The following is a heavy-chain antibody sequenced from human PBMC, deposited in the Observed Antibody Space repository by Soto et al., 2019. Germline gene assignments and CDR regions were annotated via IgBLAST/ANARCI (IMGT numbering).Heavy chain of an antibody. J-gene: IGHJ4*02. V-gene: IGHV5-10-1*01. CDR2: IDPTDSYT. CDR1: GYSFTTYW. Sequence: GESLKISCQASGYSFTTYWISWVRQMPGKGLECMGRIDPTDSYTDYGPSFEGHVTMSVDRSINTAYLEWSSLKASDSAMYYCARQFSVYGDYGRYFDFWGQGTLVTVSS. D-gene: IGHD4-17*01. CDR3: ARQFSVYGDYGRYFDF.